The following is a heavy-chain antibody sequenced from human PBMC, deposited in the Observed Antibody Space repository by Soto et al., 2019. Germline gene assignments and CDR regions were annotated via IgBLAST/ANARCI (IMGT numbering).Heavy chain of an antibody. J-gene: IGHJ6*02. V-gene: IGHV4-39*01. Sequence: QLQLQESGPGLVKPSETLSLTCTVSGGSISSSSYYWGWIRQPPGKGLEWIGSIYYSGSTYYNPSLKSRVTISVDTSKNQFSLKLSSVTAADTAVYYCASRILTGSYRMDVWGQGTTVTVSS. CDR3: ASRILTGSYRMDV. CDR1: GGSISSSSYY. CDR2: IYYSGST. D-gene: IGHD3-9*01.